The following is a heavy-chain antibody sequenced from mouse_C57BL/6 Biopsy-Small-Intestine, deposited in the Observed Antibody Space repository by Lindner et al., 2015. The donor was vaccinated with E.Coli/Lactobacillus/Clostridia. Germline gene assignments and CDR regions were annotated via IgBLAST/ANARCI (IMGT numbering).Heavy chain of an antibody. D-gene: IGHD1-1*02. CDR2: INPNNDAT. CDR1: GYTFNVYY. V-gene: IGHV1-18*01. CDR3: ARGPQGYCSGTYCQHFEY. Sequence: SVKVSCKASGYTFNVYYIHWIRQAPGQGLEWVGRINPNNDATIYARNLQGRVTVTWDASISTAYMELSGLRSDDTALYYCARGPQGYCSGTYCQHFEYWGQGTLVTVSS. J-gene: IGHJ4*01.